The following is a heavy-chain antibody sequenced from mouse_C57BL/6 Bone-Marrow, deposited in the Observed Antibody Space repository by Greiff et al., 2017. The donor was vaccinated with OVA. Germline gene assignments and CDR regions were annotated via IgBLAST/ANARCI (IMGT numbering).Heavy chain of an antibody. CDR1: GYSFTDYN. V-gene: IGHV1-39*01. J-gene: IGHJ3*01. Sequence: EVKLMESGPELVKPGASVKISCKASGYSFTDYNMNWVKQSNGKSLEWIGVINPNYGTTSYNQKFKGKATLTVDQSSSTAYMQLNSLTSEDSAVYYCASWGNYSNYGFAYWGQGTLVTVSA. CDR3: ASWGNYSNYGFAY. CDR2: INPNYGTT. D-gene: IGHD2-5*01.